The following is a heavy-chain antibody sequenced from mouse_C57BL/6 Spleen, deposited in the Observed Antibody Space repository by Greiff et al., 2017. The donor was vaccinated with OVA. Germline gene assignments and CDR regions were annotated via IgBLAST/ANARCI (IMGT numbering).Heavy chain of an antibody. Sequence: VKLQESGPELVKPGASVKISCKASGYAFSSSWMNWVKQRPGKGLEWIGRIYPGDGDTNYNGKFKGKATLTADKSSSTAYMQLSSLTSEDSAVYFCARYYDGSYWYFDVWGTGTTVTVSS. CDR1: GYAFSSSW. V-gene: IGHV1-82*01. J-gene: IGHJ1*03. CDR2: IYPGDGDT. CDR3: ARYYDGSYWYFDV. D-gene: IGHD2-3*01.